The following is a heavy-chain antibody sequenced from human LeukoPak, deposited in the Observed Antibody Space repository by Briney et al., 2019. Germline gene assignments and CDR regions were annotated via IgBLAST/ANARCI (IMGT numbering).Heavy chain of an antibody. CDR1: GFTFSTYN. CDR3: VRGKTTVTTWFDP. Sequence: GGSLRLSCAASGFTFSTYNMNWVRQAPGKGLEWVSSISSTSSYIYYADSVKGRFTISRDNAKNSLYLQMNSLRAEYTALYYCVRGKTTVTTWFDPWGQGTLVTVSS. J-gene: IGHJ5*02. V-gene: IGHV3-21*01. D-gene: IGHD4-17*01. CDR2: ISSTSSYI.